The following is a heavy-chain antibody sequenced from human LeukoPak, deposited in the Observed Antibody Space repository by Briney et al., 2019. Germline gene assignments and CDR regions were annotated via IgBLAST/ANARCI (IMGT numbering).Heavy chain of an antibody. CDR1: GFTFSSYA. V-gene: IGHV3-23*01. J-gene: IGHJ1*01. CDR3: AKDYGPGCQGNFQH. CDR2: ISGSGYTT. D-gene: IGHD6-19*01. Sequence: PGGSLRLSCAASGFTFSSYAMSWVRQAPGKGLEWVSGISGSGYTTYYADSVKGRFTISRDNSKNTLYLQMNSLRAEDTAVYYCAKDYGPGCQGNFQHWGQGTLVTVSS.